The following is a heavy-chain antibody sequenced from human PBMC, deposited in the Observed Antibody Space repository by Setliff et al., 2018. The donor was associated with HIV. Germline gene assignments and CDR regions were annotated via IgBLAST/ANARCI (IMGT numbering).Heavy chain of an antibody. CDR1: GFLFNDYA. V-gene: IGHV3-48*04. D-gene: IGHD1-20*01. Sequence: GGSLRLSCETSGFLFNDYAMHWVRQAPGKGLEWVSYISTSSSTIYYADSLKGRFTVSRDNAKNSLYLQMNSLRAEDTAVYYCARDLRYPGVSWGQGTLVTVLL. J-gene: IGHJ5*02. CDR2: ISTSSSTI. CDR3: ARDLRYPGVS.